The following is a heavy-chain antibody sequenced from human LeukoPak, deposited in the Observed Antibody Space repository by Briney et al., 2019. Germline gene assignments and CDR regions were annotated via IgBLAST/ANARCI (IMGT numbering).Heavy chain of an antibody. Sequence: GGSLRLSCAASGFTFSSYWMHWVRHAPGKGLVWVSRINSGGSVTSYVDSVKGRFTISRDNAKNTLYLQMNSLRAEDTAVYYCARGVYGSGSYSANNWGQGTLVTVSS. V-gene: IGHV3-74*01. CDR1: GFTFSSYW. J-gene: IGHJ4*02. CDR3: ARGVYGSGSYSANN. CDR2: INSGGSVT. D-gene: IGHD3-10*01.